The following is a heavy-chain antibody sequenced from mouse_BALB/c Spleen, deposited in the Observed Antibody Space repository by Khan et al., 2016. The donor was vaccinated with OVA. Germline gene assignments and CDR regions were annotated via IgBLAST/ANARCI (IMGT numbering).Heavy chain of an antibody. CDR2: IWSGGST. CDR3: AGNYDYDEGLAY. CDR1: VFSLTTYG. V-gene: IGHV2-2*02. D-gene: IGHD2-4*01. Sequence: VQLQQSGPGLVQPSQSLSITFTVSVFSLTTYGVHCVHQSPGKGLEWLGVIWSGGSTDYNAAFISRLTISKDSSKSQVFIKMNSLQVNDTAIYYCAGNYDYDEGLAYWGQGTLVTVSA. J-gene: IGHJ3*01.